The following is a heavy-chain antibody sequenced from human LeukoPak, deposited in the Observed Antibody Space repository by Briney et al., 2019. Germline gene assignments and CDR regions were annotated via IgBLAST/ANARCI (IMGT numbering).Heavy chain of an antibody. CDR1: GGSFSGYY. J-gene: IGHJ4*02. V-gene: IGHV3-66*01. CDR2: IYSGGST. Sequence: PSETLSLTCAVYGGSFSGYYWSWVRQAPGKGLEWVSVIYSGGSTYYADSVKGRFTISRDNSKNTLYLQMNSLRAEDTAVYYCARSGGADARGYSYGPPSPDYWGQGTLVTVSS. CDR3: ARSGGADARGYSYGPPSPDY. D-gene: IGHD5-18*01.